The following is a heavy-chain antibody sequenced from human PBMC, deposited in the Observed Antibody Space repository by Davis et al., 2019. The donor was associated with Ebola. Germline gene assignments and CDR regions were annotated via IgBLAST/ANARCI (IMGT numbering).Heavy chain of an antibody. J-gene: IGHJ4*02. V-gene: IGHV3-23*01. D-gene: IGHD1-26*01. CDR2: ISGSGGST. CDR1: GFTFSSYA. Sequence: GESLKISCAASGFTFSSYAMSWVRQAPGKGLEWVSAISGSGGSTYYADSVKGRFTISRDNSKNTLYLQMNSLRAEDTAVYYCAKDRSGSCHFDYWGQGTLVTVSS. CDR3: AKDRSGSCHFDY.